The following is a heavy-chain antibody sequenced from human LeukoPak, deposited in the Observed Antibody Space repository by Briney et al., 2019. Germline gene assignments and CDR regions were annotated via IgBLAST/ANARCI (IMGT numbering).Heavy chain of an antibody. CDR1: GFTFSRYW. CDR3: ATKAGGDY. V-gene: IGHV3-7*05. J-gene: IGHJ4*02. D-gene: IGHD6-13*01. Sequence: GGALRLSCAASGFTFSRYWMSWVRQAPGKGVECVANINKDGREKYYIDPVKCRFTISRDNAKNSLYLQMNSLRVEDTAVYYCATKAGGDYWGQGTLVTVSS. CDR2: INKDGREK.